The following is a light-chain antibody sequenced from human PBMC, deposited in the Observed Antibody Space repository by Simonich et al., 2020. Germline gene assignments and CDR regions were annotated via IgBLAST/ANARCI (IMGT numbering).Light chain of an antibody. V-gene: IGKV1-17*03. CDR3: LQHNSYPRT. CDR2: AAS. Sequence: DIQMTQSPSAMSASVGDRVTITCRESQGIGNYLAWFQQKPWKVPKRLIYAASSLQSGVPSRFSGSGSGTEFTLTISSLQPEDFATYYCLQHNSYPRTFGQGTKVEIK. CDR1: QGIGNY. J-gene: IGKJ1*01.